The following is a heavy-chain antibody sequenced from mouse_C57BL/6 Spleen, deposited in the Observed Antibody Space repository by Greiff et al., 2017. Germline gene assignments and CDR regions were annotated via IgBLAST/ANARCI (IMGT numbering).Heavy chain of an antibody. J-gene: IGHJ2*01. Sequence: QVQLQQSGAELVRPGASVTLSCKASGYSFTDYEMHWVKQTPVHGLEWIGAIDPETGGTAYNQKFKGKAILTADKSSSTAYMELRSLTSEDSAFYYCTRGYYGRNYWGQGTTLTVSS. D-gene: IGHD1-1*01. CDR3: TRGYYGRNY. V-gene: IGHV1-15*01. CDR1: GYSFTDYE. CDR2: IDPETGGT.